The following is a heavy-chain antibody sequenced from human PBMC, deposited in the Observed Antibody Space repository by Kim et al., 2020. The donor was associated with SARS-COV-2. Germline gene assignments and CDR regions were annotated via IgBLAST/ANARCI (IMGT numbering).Heavy chain of an antibody. J-gene: IGHJ6*02. CDR3: ARDQAPKTGGYDILTGYSTYYYYYGMDV. Sequence: ASVKVSCKASGYTFTSYGISWVRQAPGQGLEWMGWISAYNGNTNYAQKLQGRVTMTTDTSTSTAYLELRSLRSDDTAVYYCARDQAPKTGGYDILTGYSTYYYYYGMDVWGQGTTVTVSS. CDR1: GYTFTSYG. CDR2: ISAYNGNT. V-gene: IGHV1-18*01. D-gene: IGHD3-9*01.